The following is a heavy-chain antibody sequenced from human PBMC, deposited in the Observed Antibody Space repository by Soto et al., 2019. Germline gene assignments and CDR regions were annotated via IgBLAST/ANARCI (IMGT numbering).Heavy chain of an antibody. CDR3: ARDSDWLLLSPGYYYYGMDV. J-gene: IGHJ6*02. CDR1: GFTFSSYS. Sequence: GESLKISCAASGFTFSSYSMNWVRQAPGKGLEWVSYISSSSSTIYYADSVKGRFTISRDNAKNSLYLQMNSLRDEDTAVHYCARDSDWLLLSPGYYYYGMDVWGQGTTVTVSS. CDR2: ISSSSSTI. D-gene: IGHD3-22*01. V-gene: IGHV3-48*02.